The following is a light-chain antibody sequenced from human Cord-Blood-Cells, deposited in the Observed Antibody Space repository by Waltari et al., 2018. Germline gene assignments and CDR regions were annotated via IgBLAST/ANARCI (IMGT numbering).Light chain of an antibody. Sequence: QSALTQPASVSGSPGQSITISCTGTSSDVGGHNYFSWYQQHPGKAPKLMIYDVSNRPSGVSNRFSGSKSGNTASLTISGLQAEDEADYYCSSYTSSSTVFGGGTKLTVL. CDR2: DVS. V-gene: IGLV2-14*01. CDR1: SSDVGGHNY. CDR3: SSYTSSSTV. J-gene: IGLJ2*01.